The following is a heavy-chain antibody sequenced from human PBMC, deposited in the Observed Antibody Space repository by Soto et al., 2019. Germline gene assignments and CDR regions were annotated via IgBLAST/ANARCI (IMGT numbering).Heavy chain of an antibody. CDR2: IIPIFGTA. J-gene: IGHJ4*02. Sequence: QVQLVQSGAEVKKPGSSVKVSCKASGGTFSSYAISWVRQAPGQGLEWMGGIIPIFGTANYAQKFQGRVTLTADQSTSTAYMELSSLRSEDTAVYYCXXXPIEYSSSSTVHYXDYWGQGTLVTVSS. CDR1: GGTFSSYA. D-gene: IGHD6-6*01. CDR3: XXXPIEYSSSSTVHYXDY. V-gene: IGHV1-69*01.